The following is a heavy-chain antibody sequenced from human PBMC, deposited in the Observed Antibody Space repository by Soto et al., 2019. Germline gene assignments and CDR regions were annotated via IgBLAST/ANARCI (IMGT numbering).Heavy chain of an antibody. J-gene: IGHJ4*02. CDR3: ARTRGYSGYDNLDY. V-gene: IGHV1-3*01. D-gene: IGHD5-12*01. CDR1: GYTFAFYF. CDR2: INAGNGNT. Sequence: VKVSCKASGYTFAFYFMHWVRQAPGQRLEWMGWINAGNGNTKYSQKFQGRVTITRDTSASTAYMELSSLRSEDTAVYYCARTRGYSGYDNLDYWGQGTLVTVSS.